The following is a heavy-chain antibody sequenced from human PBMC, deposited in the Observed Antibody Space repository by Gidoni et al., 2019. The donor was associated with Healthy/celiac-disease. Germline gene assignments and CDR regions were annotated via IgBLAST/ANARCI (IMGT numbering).Heavy chain of an antibody. CDR3: AKEDGKAARVFVPFDY. V-gene: IGHV3-23*01. Sequence: EVQLSESGGGLVQPGGSLRLSCAASGVPLSSYAMSWVRQAPGKGLAWVSAISGSGGSTYYADSVKGRFTISRDNSKNTLYLQMNSLRAEDTAVYYCAKEDGKAARVFVPFDYWGQGTLVTVSS. CDR2: ISGSGGST. J-gene: IGHJ4*02. CDR1: GVPLSSYA. D-gene: IGHD6-6*01.